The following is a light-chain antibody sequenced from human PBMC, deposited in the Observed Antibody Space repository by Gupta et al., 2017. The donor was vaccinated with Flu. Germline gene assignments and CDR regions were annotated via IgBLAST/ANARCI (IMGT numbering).Light chain of an antibody. V-gene: IGKV3-15*01. Sequence: YQGTLSVSPGESATLSCRASQTVTSSLAWYQQRPGQAPRLLIYGASQRAAGVPARFSGSGSGTEFTLTINSLLSEDFGVYYWQQDISGRTFGQGTKLEIK. CDR3: QQDISGRT. CDR1: QTVTSS. CDR2: GAS. J-gene: IGKJ2*01.